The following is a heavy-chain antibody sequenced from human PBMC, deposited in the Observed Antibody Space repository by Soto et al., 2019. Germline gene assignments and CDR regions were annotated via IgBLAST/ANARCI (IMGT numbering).Heavy chain of an antibody. CDR1: GFTVSSNY. CDR2: IYSGGST. V-gene: IGHV3-53*01. D-gene: IGHD3-10*01. CDR3: ARHITMDPLLVY. J-gene: IGHJ4*02. Sequence: EVQLVESGGGLIQTGGSLRLSYAVSGFTVSSNYMSWVRQAPGKGLEWVSVIYSGGSTYYADSVKGRFTISRDNSKSTLYLQMNSLRAEDTAVYYCARHITMDPLLVYWGQGTLVTVSS.